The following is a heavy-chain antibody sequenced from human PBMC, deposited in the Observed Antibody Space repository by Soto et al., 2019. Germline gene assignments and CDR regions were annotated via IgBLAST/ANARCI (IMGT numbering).Heavy chain of an antibody. Sequence: GGSLRLSCEASGFIFSSYAMNWVRQAPGKGLQWVSSITGSSDYTSYIASVKGRFTISRDNSKNTLYLQMNSLRAEDTAVYFCAKAQTNGAHYALDYWSQVTLVTVSS. CDR2: ITGSSDYT. J-gene: IGHJ4*02. CDR3: AKAQTNGAHYALDY. D-gene: IGHD2-8*01. CDR1: GFIFSSYA. V-gene: IGHV3-23*01.